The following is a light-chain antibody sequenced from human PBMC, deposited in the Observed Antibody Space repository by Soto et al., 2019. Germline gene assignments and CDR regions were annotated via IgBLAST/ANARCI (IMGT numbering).Light chain of an antibody. Sequence: EIVLTQSPATLSLSPGERATLSFSASQSVSSYLAWYQQKPGQAPRLLIYDASNRATGIPARFRGSGSGTDFTLTISSLEPEDFAVYYCQQRSNWLTFGQGTRLEIK. CDR2: DAS. V-gene: IGKV3-11*01. CDR3: QQRSNWLT. CDR1: QSVSSY. J-gene: IGKJ5*01.